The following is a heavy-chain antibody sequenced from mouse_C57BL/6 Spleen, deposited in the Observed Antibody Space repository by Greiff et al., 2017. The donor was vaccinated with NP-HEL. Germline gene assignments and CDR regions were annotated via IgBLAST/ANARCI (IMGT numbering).Heavy chain of an antibody. Sequence: QVQLQQSGAELARPGASVKLSCKASGYTFTSYGISWVKQRTGQGLEWIGEIYPRSGNTYYNEKFKGKSTLTADKSSSTAYMELRSLTSEDSAVYFCARKVNWDWYFDVWGTGTTVTVSS. J-gene: IGHJ1*03. CDR2: IYPRSGNT. CDR1: GYTFTSYG. CDR3: ARKVNWDWYFDV. D-gene: IGHD4-1*01. V-gene: IGHV1-81*01.